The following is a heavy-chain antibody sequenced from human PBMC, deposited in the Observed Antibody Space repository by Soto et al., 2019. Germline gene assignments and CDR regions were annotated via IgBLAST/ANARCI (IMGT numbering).Heavy chain of an antibody. CDR1: GGSISSGGYY. J-gene: IGHJ4*02. V-gene: IGHV4-31*03. Sequence: TSETLSLTCTVSGGSISSGGYYWSWIRQHPGKGLEWIGYIYYSGSTYYNPSLKSRVTISVDTSKNQFSLKLSSVTAADTAVYYCARTMVRGAHFDYWGQGTLVTVSS. D-gene: IGHD3-10*01. CDR2: IYYSGST. CDR3: ARTMVRGAHFDY.